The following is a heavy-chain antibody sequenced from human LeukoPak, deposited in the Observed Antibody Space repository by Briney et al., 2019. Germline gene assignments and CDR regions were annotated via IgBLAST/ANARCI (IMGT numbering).Heavy chain of an antibody. CDR3: ARDGRFPPEPLPRYFDY. V-gene: IGHV1-2*02. CDR2: INPNSGGT. J-gene: IGHJ4*02. CDR1: GYTFTGYY. Sequence: GASVKVSCKASGYTFTGYYMHWVRQAPGQGLEWMGWINPNSGGTNYAQKFQGRVTMTRDTSISTAYMELSRLRSDDTAVYYCARDGRFPPEPLPRYFDYWGQGTLVTVSS. D-gene: IGHD1-26*01.